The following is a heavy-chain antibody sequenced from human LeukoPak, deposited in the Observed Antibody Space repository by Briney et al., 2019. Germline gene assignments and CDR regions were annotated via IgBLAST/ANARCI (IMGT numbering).Heavy chain of an antibody. CDR2: ISGRGGST. J-gene: IGHJ4*02. D-gene: IGHD2-21*02. CDR1: GFTFGDYA. V-gene: IGHV3-23*01. CDR3: AKDSGVVVTAIPNY. Sequence: GGSLRLSCTTSGFTFGDYAMSWVRQAPGKGLEWVSSISGRGGSTYYAGSVKGRFTISRDNSKNTLSLQMDSLRSEDTAVYYCAKDSGVVVTAIPNYWGQGALVTVSS.